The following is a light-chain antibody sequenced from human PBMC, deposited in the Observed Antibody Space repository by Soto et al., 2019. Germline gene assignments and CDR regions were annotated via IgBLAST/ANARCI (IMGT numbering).Light chain of an antibody. V-gene: IGKV1-5*03. J-gene: IGKJ1*01. Sequence: DIQMTQSPSSLSASVGARVTITCRASQGISNYLAWYQQKPGKVPKLLIYKASTLKSGVPSRFSGSGSGTEFTLTISSLQPDDFATYYCQHYNSYSEAFGQGTKVDI. CDR3: QHYNSYSEA. CDR1: QGISNY. CDR2: KAS.